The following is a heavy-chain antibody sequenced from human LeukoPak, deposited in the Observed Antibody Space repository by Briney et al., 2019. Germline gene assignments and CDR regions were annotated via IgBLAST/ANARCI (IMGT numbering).Heavy chain of an antibody. CDR3: ARARYYDFWSGSVPGAFDI. V-gene: IGHV1-2*02. Sequence: GASVKVSCTAAGSTFTSYDIHWRGQAPGQGGEGRGGMNPNTSATNYAQKFQGRVTLPTDTSISTAYMALSSLRSDATAVYFCARARYYDFWSGSVPGAFDIWGQGTMVTVSS. CDR1: GSTFTSYD. J-gene: IGHJ3*02. D-gene: IGHD3-3*01. CDR2: MNPNTSAT.